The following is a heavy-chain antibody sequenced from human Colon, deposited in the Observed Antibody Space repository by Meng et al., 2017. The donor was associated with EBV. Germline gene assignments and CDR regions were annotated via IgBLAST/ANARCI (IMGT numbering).Heavy chain of an antibody. V-gene: IGHV4-34*01. Sequence: QLLQQQLGDGLLKPSETLSLTCTVNGGSFSGYGWRWVRQPPGKGMEWIGEVSHPGSANYNPSLKSRVTISVDASEKQFSLRLTSVTAADSAVYYCARVPTTGYKDHWGQGTLVTVSS. D-gene: IGHD3-9*01. CDR1: GGSFSGYG. J-gene: IGHJ4*02. CDR2: VSHPGSA. CDR3: ARVPTTGYKDH.